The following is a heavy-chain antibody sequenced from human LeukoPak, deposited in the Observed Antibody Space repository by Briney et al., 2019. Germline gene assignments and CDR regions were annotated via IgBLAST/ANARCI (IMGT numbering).Heavy chain of an antibody. CDR2: ISGSGGST. D-gene: IGHD4-17*01. J-gene: IGHJ6*02. V-gene: IGHV3-23*01. Sequence: GGSLRLSCAASGFTFSSYAMSWVRQAPGKGLEWVPAISGSGGSTYYADSVKGRFTISRDNSKNTLYLQMNSLRAEDTAVYYCAKDLGYGDYGYYYYYGMDVWGQGTTVTVSS. CDR3: AKDLGYGDYGYYYYYGMDV. CDR1: GFTFSSYA.